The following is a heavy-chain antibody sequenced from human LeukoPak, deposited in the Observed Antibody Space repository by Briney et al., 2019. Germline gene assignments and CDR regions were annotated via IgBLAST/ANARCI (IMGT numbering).Heavy chain of an antibody. CDR3: TRDRGAYNLYDY. D-gene: IGHD1-1*01. J-gene: IGHJ4*02. V-gene: IGHV3-49*03. CDR1: GFTFGDYA. CDR2: IRSKAYGETA. Sequence: GGSLRLSCTASGFTFGDYAMSWIRQAPGKGLEWVGFIRSKAYGETADYAASVKGRFTISRDDSKAIAYLQMNSLKTEGTAVYHCTRDRGAYNLYDYWGQGTLVTVSS.